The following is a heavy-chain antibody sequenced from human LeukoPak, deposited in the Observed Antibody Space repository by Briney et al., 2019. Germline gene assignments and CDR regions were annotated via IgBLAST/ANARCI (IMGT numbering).Heavy chain of an antibody. D-gene: IGHD6-13*01. CDR3: ASERSSSWFDLDY. J-gene: IGHJ4*02. Sequence: GASVKVSCKASGYTFTSYAMNWVRQAPGQGLEWMGCINTNTGNPTYAQGFTGRFVFSLDTSVSTAYLRISSLKAEDTAVYYCASERSSSWFDLDYWGQGTLVTVSS. V-gene: IGHV7-4-1*02. CDR1: GYTFTSYA. CDR2: INTNTGNP.